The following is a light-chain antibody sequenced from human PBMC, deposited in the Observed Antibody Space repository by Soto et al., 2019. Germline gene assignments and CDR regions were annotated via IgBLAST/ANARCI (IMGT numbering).Light chain of an antibody. CDR1: QSVSSY. CDR2: DAS. CDR3: QQRSNWQ. Sequence: EIVLTLSPATLSLSPGERATLSCRASQSVSSYLAWYQQKPGQAPRLLIYDASNRATGIPARFSGSGSGTDFTLTISSLEPEDFAVYYCQQRSNWQFGQGTKVDIK. V-gene: IGKV3-11*01. J-gene: IGKJ1*01.